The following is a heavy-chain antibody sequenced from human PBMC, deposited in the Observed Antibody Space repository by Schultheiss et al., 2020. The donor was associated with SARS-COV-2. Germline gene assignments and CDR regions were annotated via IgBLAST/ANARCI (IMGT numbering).Heavy chain of an antibody. CDR3: ARATLKIPGYVY. D-gene: IGHD5-12*01. Sequence: GGSLRLSCAASGFTFSSYSMNWVRQAPGKGLEWVSSISSSSSTIYYADSVKGRFTISRDNAKNSLYLQMNSLRAEDTAVYYCARATLKIPGYVYWGQGTLVTVSS. V-gene: IGHV3-48*04. CDR1: GFTFSSYS. CDR2: ISSSSSTI. J-gene: IGHJ4*02.